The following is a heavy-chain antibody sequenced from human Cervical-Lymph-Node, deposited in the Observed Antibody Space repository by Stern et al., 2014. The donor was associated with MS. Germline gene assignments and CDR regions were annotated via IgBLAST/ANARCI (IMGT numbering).Heavy chain of an antibody. CDR3: ARDRARWLQLWFDP. J-gene: IGHJ5*02. CDR1: GFTFSSYG. V-gene: IGHV3-33*01. CDR2: IWYDGSNK. D-gene: IGHD5-24*01. Sequence: VQLVESGGGVVQPGRSLRLSCAASGFTFSSYGMHWVRQAPGKGLEWVAVIWYDGSNKYYADSVKGRFTISRANSKTTLYLQMNSLRAEDTAVYYCARDRARWLQLWFDPWGQGTLVTVSS.